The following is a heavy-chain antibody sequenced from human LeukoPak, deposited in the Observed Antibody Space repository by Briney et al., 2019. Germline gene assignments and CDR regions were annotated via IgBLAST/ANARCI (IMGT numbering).Heavy chain of an antibody. CDR2: IKQDGTAK. CDR3: ARWRGSTSERSDY. Sequence: PGGSRRLSSKPSGFTFSDYWITWDRPAPGKVLEWVANIKQDGTAKYYVDSVKGRFTISRGNAKNSLYLQMDSLRVEDTATYYCARWRGSTSERSDYWGQGTLVTVSS. CDR1: GFTFSDYW. J-gene: IGHJ4*02. D-gene: IGHD2-2*01. V-gene: IGHV3-7*01.